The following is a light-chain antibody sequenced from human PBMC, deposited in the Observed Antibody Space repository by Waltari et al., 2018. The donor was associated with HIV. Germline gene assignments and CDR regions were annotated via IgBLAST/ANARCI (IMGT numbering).Light chain of an antibody. Sequence: LVMALTALSLSVTPVEPPSTSVTPSQSLLDSDDGITYLDWFLQRPGQSPQLLIYSHSYRASGVPDRFSGGGSGTNFTLKINKMEAGDFGVYFCMQRIAFPVTFGQGTRLEIK. CDR3: MQRIAFPVT. V-gene: IGKV2-40*01. CDR2: SHS. CDR1: QSLLDSDDGITY. J-gene: IGKJ5*01.